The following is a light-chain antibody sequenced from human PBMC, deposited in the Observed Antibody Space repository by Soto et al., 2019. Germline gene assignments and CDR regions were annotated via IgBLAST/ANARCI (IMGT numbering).Light chain of an antibody. CDR3: QQYNNWPIT. CDR2: GAS. V-gene: IGKV3-15*01. J-gene: IGKJ5*01. CDR1: QSVDNN. Sequence: EIVMTQSPVTLSASPGESATLSCRASQSVDNNVAWYQQKPGQAPRLLIYGASTRATGIPARFSGSGSGTEFTLTINSLQSEDFAVYYCQQYNNWPITFGQGTRLEI.